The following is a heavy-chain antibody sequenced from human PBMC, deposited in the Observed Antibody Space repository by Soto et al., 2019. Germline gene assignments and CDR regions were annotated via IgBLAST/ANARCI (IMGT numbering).Heavy chain of an antibody. CDR2: IWYDGSNK. CDR3: ARADCTGAYCYSWPFNYGVDV. V-gene: IGHV3-33*08. CDR1: GFTFNTYG. Sequence: VQLGEFGGGVVQPGGSLRLSCTTSGFTFNTYGMHWVRQAPGKGLEWVAIIWYDGSNKYYADSVKGRFTISRDNSKNTLYLKMNSLRAEDTALYYCARADCTGAYCYSWPFNYGVDVWGQGTTVTVSS. J-gene: IGHJ6*02. D-gene: IGHD2-15*01.